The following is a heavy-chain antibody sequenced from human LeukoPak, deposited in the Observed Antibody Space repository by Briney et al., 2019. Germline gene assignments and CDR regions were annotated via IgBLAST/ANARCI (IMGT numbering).Heavy chain of an antibody. CDR3: ARDREVSSTGYYFSGYYYYYMDV. J-gene: IGHJ6*03. D-gene: IGHD3-9*01. CDR2: INPSSGGT. Sequence: ASVKVSCKASGYTFTGYYMHWVRQAPGQGLEWMGWINPSSGGTNYAQKFQGRVTMARDTSISTAYMELSRLRSDDTAVYYCARDREVSSTGYYFSGYYYYYMDVWGKGTTVTISS. CDR1: GYTFTGYY. V-gene: IGHV1-2*02.